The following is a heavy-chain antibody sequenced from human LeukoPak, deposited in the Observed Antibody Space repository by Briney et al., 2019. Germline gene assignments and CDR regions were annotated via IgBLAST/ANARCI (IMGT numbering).Heavy chain of an antibody. Sequence: SETLSLTCAVYGGSFSGYYWSWIRQPPGKGLEWIGEINHSGSTNYNPSLKSRVTISVDTSKDQFSLKLSSVTAADTAVYYCARTCGRAHQTYNWFDPWGQGTLVTVSS. CDR3: ARTCGRAHQTYNWFDP. CDR2: INHSGST. CDR1: GGSFSGYY. J-gene: IGHJ5*02. V-gene: IGHV4-34*01. D-gene: IGHD1-14*01.